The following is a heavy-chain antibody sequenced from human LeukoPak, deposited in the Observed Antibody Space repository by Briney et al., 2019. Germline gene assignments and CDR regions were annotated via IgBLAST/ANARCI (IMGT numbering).Heavy chain of an antibody. CDR3: ARDGSDSSGYYYVHYGMDV. Sequence: ASVEVSCKASGYTFTSYGISWVRQAPGQGLEWMGWISAYNGNTNYAQKLQGRVTMTTDTSTSTAYMELRSLRSDDTAVYYCARDGSDSSGYYYVHYGMDVWGQGTTVTVSS. CDR1: GYTFTSYG. J-gene: IGHJ6*02. CDR2: ISAYNGNT. D-gene: IGHD3-22*01. V-gene: IGHV1-18*01.